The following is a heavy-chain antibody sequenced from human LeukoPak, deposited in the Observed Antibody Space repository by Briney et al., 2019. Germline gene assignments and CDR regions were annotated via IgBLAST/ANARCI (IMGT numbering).Heavy chain of an antibody. D-gene: IGHD2-2*01. V-gene: IGHV1-69*04. CDR3: ARGLVPAANLHYFDY. CDR1: GGSFSMYA. CDR2: IIPILGIP. J-gene: IGHJ4*02. Sequence: GASVKVSCKASGGSFSMYAISWVRQAPGHGLEWMGRIIPILGIPNYAQKFQGRVTITTDESTSTAYMELSSLRSEDTAVYYCARGLVPAANLHYFDYWGQGTLVTVSS.